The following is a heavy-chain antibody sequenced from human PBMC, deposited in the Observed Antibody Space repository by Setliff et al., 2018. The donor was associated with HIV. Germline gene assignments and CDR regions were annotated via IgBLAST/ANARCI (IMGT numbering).Heavy chain of an antibody. CDR1: GGSFSGYY. V-gene: IGHV4-34*01. CDR3: ARDPGLDYGDYGWFDP. J-gene: IGHJ5*02. D-gene: IGHD4-17*01. CDR2: INHRGTT. Sequence: PSETLSLTCGVSGGSFSGYYWTWIRQPPGKGLEWIGEINHRGTTNSNPSLKRRVTISVDTSKSQFSLMLSSVTAADTAVYYCARDPGLDYGDYGWFDPWGQGTLVTVSS.